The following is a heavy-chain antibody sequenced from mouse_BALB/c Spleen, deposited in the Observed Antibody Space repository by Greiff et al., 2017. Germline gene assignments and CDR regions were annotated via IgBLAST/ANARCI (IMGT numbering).Heavy chain of an antibody. D-gene: IGHD2-14*01. CDR2: IRNKANGYTT. V-gene: IGHV7-3*02. CDR1: GFTFTDYY. Sequence: EVQLVESGGGLVQPGGSLRLSCATSGFTFTDYYMSWVRQPPGKALEWLGFIRNKANGYTTEYSASVKGRFTISRDNSQSILYLQMNTLRAEDSATYYCARDRYDPFAYWGQGTLVTVSA. J-gene: IGHJ3*01. CDR3: ARDRYDPFAY.